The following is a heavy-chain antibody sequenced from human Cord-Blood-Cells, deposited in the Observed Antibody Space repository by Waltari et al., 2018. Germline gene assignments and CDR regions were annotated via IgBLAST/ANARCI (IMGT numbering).Heavy chain of an antibody. CDR1: GFTFSSNY. CDR3: ASTIGSYYVY. Sequence: EVQLVESGGGLVQPGGSLRLPCAASGFTFSSNYMSWVRQAPWKGLEWVSVIYSGGTTYFADSVNGRVTITRHNAKNTLYIQRNSLRAEDTAVYYCASTIGSYYVYWVQGTLVTVSS. D-gene: IGHD1-26*01. J-gene: IGHJ4*02. V-gene: IGHV3-53*04. CDR2: IYSGGTT.